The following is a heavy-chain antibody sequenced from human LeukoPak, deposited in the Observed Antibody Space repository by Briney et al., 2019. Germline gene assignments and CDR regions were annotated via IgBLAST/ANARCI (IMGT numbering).Heavy chain of an antibody. J-gene: IGHJ4*02. CDR1: GGTLSSYA. CDR2: INPILDIS. V-gene: IGHV1-69*04. Sequence: SVKVSFKASGGTLSSYAISWLRQAPGQGLEWMGRINPILDISNYAQKFQDRVTITADKFSATVYMELSSLRSEDTAIYYCAREKWSSSGWMTNWGQGTLVAVSS. D-gene: IGHD6-25*01. CDR3: AREKWSSSGWMTN.